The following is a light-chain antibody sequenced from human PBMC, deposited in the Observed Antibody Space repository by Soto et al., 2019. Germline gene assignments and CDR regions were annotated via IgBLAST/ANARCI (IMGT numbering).Light chain of an antibody. CDR3: QQYGSSPT. Sequence: EIMMTQSPVTLSVSPGERATLSCRASQSVNSNLAWYQQKPGQAPRLLIYGASTRATGIPASFIGNGSGTEFTLTASRLEPEDFAVYYCQQYGSSPTFGQGTKVDIK. CDR1: QSVNSN. V-gene: IGKV3-20*01. J-gene: IGKJ1*01. CDR2: GAS.